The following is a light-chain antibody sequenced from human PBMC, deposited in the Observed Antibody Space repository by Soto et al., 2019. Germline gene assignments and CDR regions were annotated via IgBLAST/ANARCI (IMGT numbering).Light chain of an antibody. V-gene: IGLV2-8*01. J-gene: IGLJ1*01. CDR2: EVS. CDR1: SSDVGGYNY. Sequence: QSVLTQPPSASGSPGQSVTISCTGTSSDVGGYNYVSWYQQHPAKAPKLMIYEVSKRPSGVPDRFSGSKSGNTASLTVSGLQAEYEADYYCSSYAGSNNLNVFGTGTKGTVL. CDR3: SSYAGSNNLNV.